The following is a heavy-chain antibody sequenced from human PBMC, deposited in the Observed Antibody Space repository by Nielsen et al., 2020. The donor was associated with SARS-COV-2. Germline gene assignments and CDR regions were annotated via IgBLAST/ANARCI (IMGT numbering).Heavy chain of an antibody. CDR1: GFSLTTSEMC. V-gene: IGHV2-70*17. Sequence: SGPTLVKPPQTLTLTCTSSGFSLTTSEMCVSWIRQPPGKALEWLARIDWDGDRFYSTTLKTRLTISKDTSKNQVVLTLTDVDPVDTATYFCARGRRHGDHWGQGILVTVAS. CDR2: IDWDGDR. D-gene: IGHD1-1*01. CDR3: ARGRRHGDH. J-gene: IGHJ4*02.